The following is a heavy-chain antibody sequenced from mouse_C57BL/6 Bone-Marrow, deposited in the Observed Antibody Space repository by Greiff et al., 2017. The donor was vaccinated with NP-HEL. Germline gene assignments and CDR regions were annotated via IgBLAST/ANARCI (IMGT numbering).Heavy chain of an antibody. V-gene: IGHV14-3*01. J-gene: IGHJ4*01. CDR2: INPANGNT. D-gene: IGHD2-4*01. CDR3: ARIPLIYYDYEDYAMDY. Sequence: VQLQQSVAELVRPGASVKLSCTASGFNIKNTYMHWVKQRPEQGLEWIGRINPANGNTKYAPKFQGKATITADTSSNTAYLQLSSLTSEDTAIYYCARIPLIYYDYEDYAMDYWGQGTSVTVSS. CDR1: GFNIKNTY.